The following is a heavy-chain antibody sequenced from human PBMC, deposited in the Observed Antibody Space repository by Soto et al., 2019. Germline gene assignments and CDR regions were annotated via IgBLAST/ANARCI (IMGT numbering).Heavy chain of an antibody. Sequence: PSETLSLTCTVSGGSISIRDYYWGWIRQPPGKGLEWIGGVYYSGTTYYNPSLKSRVTISVDTSKNQFSLKVSSVTAADTAVYYCARESRYNWFDPWGQGTLVTVSS. J-gene: IGHJ5*02. CDR1: GGSISIRDYY. V-gene: IGHV4-39*02. CDR3: ARESRYNWFDP. CDR2: VYYSGTT.